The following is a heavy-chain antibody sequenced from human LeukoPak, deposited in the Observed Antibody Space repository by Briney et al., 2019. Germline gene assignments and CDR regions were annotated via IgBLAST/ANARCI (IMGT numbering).Heavy chain of an antibody. CDR2: ISRGGGTI. D-gene: IGHD2-8*02. CDR3: AREPYPPPWYYFDY. V-gene: IGHV3-48*03. Sequence: GGSLRLSCEASGFSFSNNEMNWVRQAPGRGLEWVSYISRGGGTIYYADSVKGRFTLSRDNVQNSLYLQMNSLRAEDTAVYYCAREPYPPPWYYFDYWGQGTLVTVSS. CDR1: GFSFSNNE. J-gene: IGHJ4*02.